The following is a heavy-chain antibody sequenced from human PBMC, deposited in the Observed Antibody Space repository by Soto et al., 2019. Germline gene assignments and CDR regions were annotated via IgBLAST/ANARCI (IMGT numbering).Heavy chain of an antibody. D-gene: IGHD1-1*01. J-gene: IGHJ5*01. CDR1: GFTFGNYG. CDR2: IGGPSINT. CDR3: AKDKEMRASDTNCYGIRFDS. Sequence: GGSLRLSCTASGFTFGNYGLSWVRRAAGKGLEWVSGIGGPSINTYYAESVRGRFTISRDNSRHTLYLQMNSLRGEDTAVYYCAKDKEMRASDTNCYGIRFDSWGQGTLVTVSS. V-gene: IGHV3-23*01.